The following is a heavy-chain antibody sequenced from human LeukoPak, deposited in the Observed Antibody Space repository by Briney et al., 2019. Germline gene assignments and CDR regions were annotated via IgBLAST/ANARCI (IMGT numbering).Heavy chain of an antibody. Sequence: GGSLRLSCTASGFTFGDYAMSWVRQAPGKGLEWVSGISWNSGSIGYADSVKGRFTISRDNAKNSLYQQMNSLRAEDTALYYCAKDTNYDILTGYHFDYWGQGTLVTVSS. CDR2: ISWNSGSI. CDR1: GFTFGDYA. J-gene: IGHJ4*02. CDR3: AKDTNYDILTGYHFDY. D-gene: IGHD3-9*01. V-gene: IGHV3-9*01.